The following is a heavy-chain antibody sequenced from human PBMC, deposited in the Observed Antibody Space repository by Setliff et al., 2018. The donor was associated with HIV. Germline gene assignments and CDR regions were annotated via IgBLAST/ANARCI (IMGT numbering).Heavy chain of an antibody. V-gene: IGHV1-3*01. CDR1: GDTFTTYA. CDR3: VREGAGPTDDAFDI. Sequence: ASVKVSCKASGDTFTTYALHWVRQAPGQRLEWMGWINAGNGDTKSSQKFQGRVTMTRDTSLSTAYMELSRLRSDDTAVYYCVREGAGPTDDAFDIWGQGTMVTVSS. CDR2: INAGNGDT. J-gene: IGHJ3*02. D-gene: IGHD4-17*01.